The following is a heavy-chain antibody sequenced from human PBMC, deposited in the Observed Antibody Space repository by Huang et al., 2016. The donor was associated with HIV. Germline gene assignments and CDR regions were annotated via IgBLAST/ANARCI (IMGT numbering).Heavy chain of an antibody. J-gene: IGHJ4*02. CDR2: NIPIFGTP. Sequence: QVQLVQSGAEVKKPGSSVKVSCKVSGGTFNNAISWVRQAPGQGLEWMGWNIPIFGTPNYARKFQGRVTITADESTSIAYMELSSLRSEDTAVYYCAGGAPDLDSHLDHWGQGTLVTVSS. V-gene: IGHV1-69*13. CDR3: AGGAPDLDSHLDH. D-gene: IGHD3-3*01. CDR1: GGTFNNA.